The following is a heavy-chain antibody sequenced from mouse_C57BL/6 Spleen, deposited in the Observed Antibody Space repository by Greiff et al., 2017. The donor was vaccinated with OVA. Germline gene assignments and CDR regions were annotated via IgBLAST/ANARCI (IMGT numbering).Heavy chain of an antibody. Sequence: VQLQQSGPELVKPGASVKISCKASGYSFTDYNMNWVKQSNGKSLEWIGVINPNYGTTSYNQQFKGKATLTVDQSSSTAYMQLNSLTSEDSAVYYCASGGGSNYEGWYFDFWGTGTTVTVSS. CDR3: ASGGGSNYEGWYFDF. J-gene: IGHJ1*03. CDR2: INPNYGTT. CDR1: GYSFTDYN. V-gene: IGHV1-39*01. D-gene: IGHD2-5*01.